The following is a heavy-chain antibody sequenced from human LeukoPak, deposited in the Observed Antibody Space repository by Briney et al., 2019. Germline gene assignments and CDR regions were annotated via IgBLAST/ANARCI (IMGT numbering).Heavy chain of an antibody. CDR2: IRYDGSNK. D-gene: IGHD4-17*01. Sequence: GGSLRLSCEASGFTFSTYWMSWVRQAPGKGLEWVAFIRYDGSNKYYADSVKGRFTISRDNSKNTLYLQMNSLRAEDTAVYYCAKEIWPTVTTPGWTYFDYWGQGALVTVSS. J-gene: IGHJ4*02. CDR1: GFTFSTYW. CDR3: AKEIWPTVTTPGWTYFDY. V-gene: IGHV3-30*02.